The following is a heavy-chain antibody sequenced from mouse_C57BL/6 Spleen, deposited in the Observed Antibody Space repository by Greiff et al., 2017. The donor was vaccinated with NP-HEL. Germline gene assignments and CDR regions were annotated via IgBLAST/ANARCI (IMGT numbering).Heavy chain of an antibody. Sequence: EVHLVESGGGLVKPGGSLKLSCAASGFTFSSYTMSWVRQTPEKRLEWVATISGGGGNTYYPDSVKGRFTISRDNAKNTLYLQMSSLRSEDTALYYCARGYYYGSSRYFDVWGTGTTVTVSS. CDR2: ISGGGGNT. CDR3: ARGYYYGSSRYFDV. J-gene: IGHJ1*03. V-gene: IGHV5-9*01. CDR1: GFTFSSYT. D-gene: IGHD1-1*01.